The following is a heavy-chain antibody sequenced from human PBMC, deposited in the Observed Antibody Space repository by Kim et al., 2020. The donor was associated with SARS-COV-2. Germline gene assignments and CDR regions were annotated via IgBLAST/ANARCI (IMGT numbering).Heavy chain of an antibody. D-gene: IGHD3-10*01. J-gene: IGHJ6*02. V-gene: IGHV3-33*01. CDR3: ARTLVLSGYYGMDV. Sequence: YAASVKGRFTISRDNSQTTLDLRMNSRGAEATAVYYCARTLVLSGYYGMDVWGQGTTVTVSS.